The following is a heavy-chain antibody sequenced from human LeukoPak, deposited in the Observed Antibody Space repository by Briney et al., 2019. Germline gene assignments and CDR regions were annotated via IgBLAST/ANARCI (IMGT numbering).Heavy chain of an antibody. CDR3: ARNGAYCSGGSCAHDTFDM. V-gene: IGHV4-59*12. D-gene: IGHD2-15*01. CDR1: GFSISSYY. Sequence: SETLSLTCTVSGFSISSYYWSWIRQPPGKGLEWVGNIYYSGSTTYNTSLKSRVTISVATSKNQFSLKLSSVTAADTAVYYCARNGAYCSGGSCAHDTFDMWGQGTMVTVSS. CDR2: IYYSGST. J-gene: IGHJ3*02.